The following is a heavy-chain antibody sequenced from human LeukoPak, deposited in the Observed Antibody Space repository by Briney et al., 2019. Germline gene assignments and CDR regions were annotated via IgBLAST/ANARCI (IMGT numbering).Heavy chain of an antibody. CDR1: GYTFTSYD. Sequence: SVKVSCKASGYTFTSYDINWVRQATGQGLEWMGGIIPIFGTANYAQKFQGRVTITTDESTSTAYMELSSLRSEDTAVYYCARAAYCSSTSCYNHYYYYMDVWGKGTTVTVSS. V-gene: IGHV1-69*05. CDR3: ARAAYCSSTSCYNHYYYYMDV. D-gene: IGHD2-2*01. CDR2: IIPIFGTA. J-gene: IGHJ6*03.